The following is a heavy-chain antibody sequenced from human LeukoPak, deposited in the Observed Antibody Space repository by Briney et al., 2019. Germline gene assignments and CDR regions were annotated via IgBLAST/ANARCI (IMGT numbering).Heavy chain of an antibody. J-gene: IGHJ6*02. CDR2: IYYSGST. CDR3: ARQSSDILTGYYRGPYYSCGMDV. V-gene: IGHV4-39*01. CDR1: AGSPAMVNYG. D-gene: IGHD3-9*01. Sequence: ETRSPTSIVAAGSPAMVNYGCGWTRQPPGKGLEWIGSIYYSGSTYYNPSLKSGVPISVDTSKNQFSLNLSSVTAADTAVYYCARQSSDILTGYYRGPYYSCGMDVWGQGTTVTVSS.